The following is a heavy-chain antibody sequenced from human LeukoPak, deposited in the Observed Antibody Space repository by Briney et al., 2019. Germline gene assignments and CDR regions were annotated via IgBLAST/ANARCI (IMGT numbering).Heavy chain of an antibody. CDR1: GGSISNSGYY. CDR3: ARGGWNKFDY. V-gene: IGHV4-39*07. J-gene: IGHJ4*02. D-gene: IGHD3-22*01. Sequence: SETLSLTCTVSGGSISNSGYYWVWIRQPPGKGLEWIGTIYYSGSTYYNPSLKSRVTISVDTSKNQFSLKLSSVTAADTAVYYCARGGWNKFDYWGQGTLVTVSS. CDR2: IYYSGST.